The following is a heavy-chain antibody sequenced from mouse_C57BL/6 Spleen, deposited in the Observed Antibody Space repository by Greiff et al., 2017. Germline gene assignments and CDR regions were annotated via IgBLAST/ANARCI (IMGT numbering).Heavy chain of an antibody. J-gene: IGHJ4*01. V-gene: IGHV6-3*01. D-gene: IGHD4-1*01. CDR2: IRLKSDNYAT. Sequence: EVKLMESGGGLVQPGGSMKLSCVASGFTFSNYWMNWVRQSPEKGLEWVAQIRLKSDNYATHYAESVKGRFTISRDDSKSSVYLQMNNLRAEDTGIYYCTELGAMDYWGQGTSVTVSS. CDR3: TELGAMDY. CDR1: GFTFSNYW.